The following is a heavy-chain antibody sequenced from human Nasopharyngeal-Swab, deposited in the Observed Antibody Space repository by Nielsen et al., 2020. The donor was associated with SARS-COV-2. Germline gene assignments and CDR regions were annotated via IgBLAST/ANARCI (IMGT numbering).Heavy chain of an antibody. CDR3: ARGRYCSSTSCRSLMDV. D-gene: IGHD2-2*01. Sequence: GGSLRLSCAASGFTFSDYDMSWIRQAPGKGLEWVSYISSSGSTIYYADSVKGRFTISRDNAKNSLYLQMNSLRAEDTAVYYCARGRYCSSTSCRSLMDVWGKGTTVTVSS. J-gene: IGHJ6*03. CDR2: ISSSGSTI. CDR1: GFTFSDYD. V-gene: IGHV3-11*04.